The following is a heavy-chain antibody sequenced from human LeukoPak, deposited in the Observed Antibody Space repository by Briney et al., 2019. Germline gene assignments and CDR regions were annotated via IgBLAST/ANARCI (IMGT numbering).Heavy chain of an antibody. CDR3: ARQRNWAYDY. CDR2: IYYSGST. Sequence: SETLSLTCTVSGGSISSSSYYWGWIRQPPGKGLEWIGSIYYSGSTYYNPSLKSRVTISVDTSKNQFSLKLSSVTAADTAVYYCARQRNWAYDYWGQGTLVTVSS. D-gene: IGHD7-27*01. CDR1: GGSISSSSYY. J-gene: IGHJ4*02. V-gene: IGHV4-39*01.